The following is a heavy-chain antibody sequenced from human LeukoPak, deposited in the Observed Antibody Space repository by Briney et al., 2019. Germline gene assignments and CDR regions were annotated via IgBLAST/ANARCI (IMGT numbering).Heavy chain of an antibody. Sequence: GASVKVSCKASGYTFTSYAMNWVRQAPGQGLEWMGWINTNTGNPTYAQGFTGRFVFSLDTSVSTAYLQISSLKAEDTAVYYCARGVGGYSYDSWVVTRHAFDIWGQGTMVTVSS. V-gene: IGHV7-4-1*02. CDR1: GYTFTSYA. CDR2: INTNTGNP. J-gene: IGHJ3*02. CDR3: ARGVGGYSYDSWVVTRHAFDI. D-gene: IGHD5-18*01.